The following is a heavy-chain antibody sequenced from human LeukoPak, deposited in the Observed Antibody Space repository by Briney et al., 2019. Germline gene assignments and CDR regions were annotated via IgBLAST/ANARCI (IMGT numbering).Heavy chain of an antibody. V-gene: IGHV3-15*07. D-gene: IGHD3-3*01. Sequence: GGSLRLSCAASGFTFSNAWMNWVRQAPGKGLEWVGRIKSKTDGGTTDYAAPVKGRFTISRDDSKNTLYLQMNSLKTEDTAVYYCTQAPPFLTVFYPPLDYGGQGTRAPVP. CDR3: TQAPPFLTVFYPPLDY. J-gene: IGHJ4*02. CDR2: IKSKTDGGTT. CDR1: GFTFSNAW.